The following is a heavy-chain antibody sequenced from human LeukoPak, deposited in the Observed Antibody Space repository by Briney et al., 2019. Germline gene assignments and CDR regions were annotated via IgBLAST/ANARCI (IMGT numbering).Heavy chain of an antibody. CDR1: GYTFTSYY. CDR2: INPNSGGT. D-gene: IGHD3-10*01. CDR3: ARSVFHRWFGEVPLDY. V-gene: IGHV1-2*02. Sequence: GASVKVSCKASGYTFTSYYMHWVRQAPGQGLEWMGWINPNSGGTNYAQKFQGRVTMTRDTSISTAYMELSRLRSDDTAVYYCARSVFHRWFGEVPLDYWGQGTLVTVSS. J-gene: IGHJ4*02.